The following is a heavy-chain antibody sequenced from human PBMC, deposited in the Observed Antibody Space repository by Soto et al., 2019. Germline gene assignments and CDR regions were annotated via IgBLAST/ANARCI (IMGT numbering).Heavy chain of an antibody. CDR1: GGSISSGDYY. V-gene: IGHV4-30-4*01. D-gene: IGHD3-22*01. Sequence: PSETLSLTCTVSGGSISSGDYYWSWIRQPPGKGLEWIGYIYYSGSTYYNPSLKSRVTISVDTSKNQFSLKLSSVTAADTAVYYCAREVASDYYDSSGYFLVYWGQGTLVTVSS. CDR3: AREVASDYYDSSGYFLVY. J-gene: IGHJ4*02. CDR2: IYYSGST.